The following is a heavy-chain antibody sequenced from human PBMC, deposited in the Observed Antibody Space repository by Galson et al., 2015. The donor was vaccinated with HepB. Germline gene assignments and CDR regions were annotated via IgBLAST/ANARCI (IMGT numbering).Heavy chain of an antibody. D-gene: IGHD3-3*01. J-gene: IGHJ4*02. CDR1: GYTFTGYY. CDR3: ARRFDAKTIFGVVIKYYFDY. CDR2: INPNSGGT. V-gene: IGHV1-2*02. Sequence: SVKVSCKASGYTFTGYYMHWVRQAPGQGLEWMGWINPNSGGTNYAQKFQGRVTMTRDTSISTAYMELSRLRSDDTAVYYCARRFDAKTIFGVVIKYYFDYWGQGTLVTVSS.